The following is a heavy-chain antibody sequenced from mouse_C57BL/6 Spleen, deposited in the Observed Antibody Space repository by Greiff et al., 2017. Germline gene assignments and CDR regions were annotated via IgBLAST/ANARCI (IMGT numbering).Heavy chain of an antibody. CDR1: GFTFSSYA. CDR2: ISDGGSYT. J-gene: IGHJ3*01. V-gene: IGHV5-4*01. CDR3: ARAYYGSSAWFAY. Sequence: EVQVVESGGGLVKPGGSLKLSCAASGFTFSSYAMSWVRQTPEKRLEWVATISDGGSYTYYPDNVKGRFTLSRDNAKNNLYLQMSHLKSEDTAMYYCARAYYGSSAWFAYWGQGTLVTVSA. D-gene: IGHD1-1*01.